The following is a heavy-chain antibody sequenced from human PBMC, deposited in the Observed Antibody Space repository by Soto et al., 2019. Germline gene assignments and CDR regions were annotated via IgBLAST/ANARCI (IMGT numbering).Heavy chain of an antibody. J-gene: IGHJ6*02. Sequence: SETLSLTCTVSGGSISSGGYSWSWIRQPPGKGLEWIGYIYHSGSTYYNPSLKSRVTISVDRSKNQFSLKLSSVTAADTAVYYCARVSGIYYYGMDVWGQGTTVTVS. CDR2: IYHSGST. CDR1: GGSISSGGYS. CDR3: ARVSGIYYYGMDV. D-gene: IGHD3-10*01. V-gene: IGHV4-30-2*01.